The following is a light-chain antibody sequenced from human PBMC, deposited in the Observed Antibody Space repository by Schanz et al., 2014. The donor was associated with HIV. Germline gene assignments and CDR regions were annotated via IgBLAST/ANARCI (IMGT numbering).Light chain of an antibody. J-gene: IGKJ2*01. CDR2: LAS. CDR1: QSISTY. CDR3: QQGDTFPT. V-gene: IGKV1-39*01. Sequence: DIQMTQSPSSLSASVGDRVTITCRASQSISTYLNWYQQKPGKAPKLLIYLASSLQSGVPSRFSGSGSGTDFTLTINGLQPDDFATYYCQQGDTFPTFGQGTNLE.